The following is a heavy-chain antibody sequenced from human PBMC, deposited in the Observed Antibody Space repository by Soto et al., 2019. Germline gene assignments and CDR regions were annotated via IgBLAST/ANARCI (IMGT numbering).Heavy chain of an antibody. CDR1: GFTFSLYS. J-gene: IGHJ6*02. V-gene: IGHV3-48*02. D-gene: IGHD3-10*01. Sequence: EVQLVESGGGLVQPGGSLRLSCAASGFTFSLYSMSWVRQAPGKGLEWVSYISRSSTGIHYADSVKGRFTISRDDAPNSMHLQMNSLRDGDAAVYCCARAVTWGLDVWGQGTTVSISS. CDR3: ARAVTWGLDV. CDR2: ISRSSTGI.